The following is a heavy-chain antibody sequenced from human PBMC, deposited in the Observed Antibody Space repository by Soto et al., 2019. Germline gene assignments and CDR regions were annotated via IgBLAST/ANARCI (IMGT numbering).Heavy chain of an antibody. V-gene: IGHV3-74*01. J-gene: IGHJ4*02. CDR3: VKPEPSGYSSGWYGVGLDF. Sequence: EVQLVESGGGLVQPGGSLRLSCAASGFPFSSYWMHWVRQAPGKGLVWVSRIRSDGSGTNYADSVKGRFTISRDNAKNTPYLQMNSLGAEDTAVYYCVKPEPSGYSSGWYGVGLDFWVRGTMVTVSS. CDR1: GFPFSSYW. CDR2: IRSDGSGT. D-gene: IGHD6-13*01.